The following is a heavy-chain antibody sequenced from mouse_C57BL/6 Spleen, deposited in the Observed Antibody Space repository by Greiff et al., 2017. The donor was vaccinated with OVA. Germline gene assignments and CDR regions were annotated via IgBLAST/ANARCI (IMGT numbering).Heavy chain of an antibody. Sequence: QVQLQQPGAELVKPGASVKLSCKASGYTFTSYWMQWVKQRPGQGLEWIGEIDPSDSYTNYNQKFKGKATLTVDTSSSTAYMQLSSLTSEDSAVYYCARGELGLFAYWGQGTLVTVSA. D-gene: IGHD4-1*01. J-gene: IGHJ3*01. CDR1: GYTFTSYW. V-gene: IGHV1-50*01. CDR2: IDPSDSYT. CDR3: ARGELGLFAY.